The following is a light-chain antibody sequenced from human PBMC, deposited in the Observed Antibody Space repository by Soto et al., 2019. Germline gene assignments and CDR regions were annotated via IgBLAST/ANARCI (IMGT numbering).Light chain of an antibody. CDR2: DAS. V-gene: IGKV1-5*01. Sequence: IQLTQSPSSLSASVGDRVTITCRAGKSISSWLGWYQQKPGKAPQLLIYDASSLQSGVPSRFSGSGSGRDFTLTISSLQPDDFATYYCQQYNSYWTFGQGTKVDIK. CDR3: QQYNSYWT. CDR1: KSISSW. J-gene: IGKJ1*01.